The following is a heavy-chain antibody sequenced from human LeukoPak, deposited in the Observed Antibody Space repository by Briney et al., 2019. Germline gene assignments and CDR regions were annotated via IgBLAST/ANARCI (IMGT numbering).Heavy chain of an antibody. V-gene: IGHV4-61*01. CDR1: GGSVSSHNYY. CDR3: ARSTMTTVTTHDAFDI. J-gene: IGHJ3*02. Sequence: SETLSLTCSVSGGSVSSHNYYWSWIRQPPGKGLEWIGFISYTGTTNYNPSLQSRLTMSVDTSKNQFSLKLSSVTAADTAVYYCARSTMTTVTTHDAFDIWGQGTMVTVSS. D-gene: IGHD4-17*01. CDR2: ISYTGTT.